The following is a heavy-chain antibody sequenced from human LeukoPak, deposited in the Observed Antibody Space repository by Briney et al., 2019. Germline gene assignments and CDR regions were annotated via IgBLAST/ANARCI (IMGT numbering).Heavy chain of an antibody. CDR3: PSDLYYYDSSGYSDYYFDY. CDR1: GGSISSYY. J-gene: IGHJ4*02. CDR2: IYYSGST. D-gene: IGHD3-22*01. V-gene: IGHV4-59*01. Sequence: SETLSLTRTVSGGSISSYYWSWIRQPPGKGLEGIGDIYYSGSTNYNPSLKSRVTISVDTSKNQFSLKLSSVPAADPAVYYCPSDLYYYDSSGYSDYYFDYWGQGTLVTVSS.